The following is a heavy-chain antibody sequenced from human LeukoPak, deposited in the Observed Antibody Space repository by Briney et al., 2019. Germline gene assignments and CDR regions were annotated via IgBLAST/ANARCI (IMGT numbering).Heavy chain of an antibody. J-gene: IGHJ6*02. V-gene: IGHV3-7*01. CDR2: INHEGGDI. D-gene: IGHD1-1*01. CDR1: GFAFSNSW. Sequence: GGSLRLSCAASGFAFSNSWMSWVRQAPGKGLEWVANINHEGGDIHYVDSVKGRFTISRDNAKDSLYLQTNSLRAEDTAVYYCATYINWVAGDVWGQGTTVTVSS. CDR3: ATYINWVAGDV.